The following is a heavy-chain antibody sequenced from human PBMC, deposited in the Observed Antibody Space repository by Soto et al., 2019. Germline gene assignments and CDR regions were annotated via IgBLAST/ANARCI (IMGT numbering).Heavy chain of an antibody. J-gene: IGHJ4*02. V-gene: IGHV3-23*01. Sequence: EVQLLESGGGLVQPGGSLRLSCAASGFTFTSYAMSWVRQAPGRGLEWVSSISGSGGTTYYADSVKGRFTISRDSSKNTLYLQMNSLRDEDTAVYYCAKESYYDTSGLYYFDYWGQGTLVTVA. CDR3: AKESYYDTSGLYYFDY. D-gene: IGHD3-22*01. CDR2: ISGSGGTT. CDR1: GFTFTSYA.